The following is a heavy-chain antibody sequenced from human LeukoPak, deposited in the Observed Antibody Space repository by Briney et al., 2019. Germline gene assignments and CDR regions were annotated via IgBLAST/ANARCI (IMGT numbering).Heavy chain of an antibody. CDR2: IYSGGST. D-gene: IGHD6-13*01. V-gene: IGHV3-66*01. CDR3: ASIAAAGTLADAFDI. J-gene: IGHJ3*02. Sequence: GGSLRLSCAASGSTVSSNYMSWVRQAPGKGLEWVSVIYSGGSTYYADSVKGRFTISRDNSKNTLYLQMNSLRAEDTAVYYCASIAAAGTLADAFDIWGQGTMVTVSS. CDR1: GSTVSSNY.